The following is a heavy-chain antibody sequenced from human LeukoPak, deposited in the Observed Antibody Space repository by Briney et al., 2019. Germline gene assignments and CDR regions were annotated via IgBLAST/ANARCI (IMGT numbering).Heavy chain of an antibody. Sequence: SETLSLTCAVYGGSFSGYYWSWIRQPPGKGLEWIGEINHSESTNYNPSLKSRVTISVDTSKNQFSLKLSSVTAADTAVYYCARGRQLVLLRKRNWFDPWGQGTLVTVSS. V-gene: IGHV4-34*01. J-gene: IGHJ5*02. D-gene: IGHD6-13*01. CDR1: GGSFSGYY. CDR3: ARGRQLVLLRKRNWFDP. CDR2: INHSEST.